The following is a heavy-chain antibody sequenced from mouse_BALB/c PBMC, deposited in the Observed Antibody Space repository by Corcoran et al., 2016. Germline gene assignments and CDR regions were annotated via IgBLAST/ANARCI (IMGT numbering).Heavy chain of an antibody. CDR1: GYTFTTAG. J-gene: IGHJ4*01. Sequence: QIQLVQSGPELKKPGETVRISCKASGYTFTTAGMQWVQKMPGKGLKWIGWINTHSGVPKYAEDFKGRFAFSLETSASTAYLQISNLKNGDTATYFCARYDYAMDYWGQGTSVTVSS. D-gene: IGHD2-14*01. CDR2: INTHSGVP. CDR3: ARYDYAMDY. V-gene: IGHV9-4*02.